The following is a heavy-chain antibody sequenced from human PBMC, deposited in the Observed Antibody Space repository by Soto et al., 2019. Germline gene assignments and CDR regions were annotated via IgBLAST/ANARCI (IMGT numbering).Heavy chain of an antibody. CDR2: IYHSGST. V-gene: IGHV4-59*01. CDR3: ARASRNYFDY. Sequence: SSETLSLTCTVSGDTITDYYWSWIRQPPGKGLEWIGYIYHSGSTYYNPSLKSRVTISIDTSKTQFSLKLSSVTAADTAVYYCARASRNYFDYWGQGTLVTVS. CDR1: GDTITDYY. J-gene: IGHJ4*02.